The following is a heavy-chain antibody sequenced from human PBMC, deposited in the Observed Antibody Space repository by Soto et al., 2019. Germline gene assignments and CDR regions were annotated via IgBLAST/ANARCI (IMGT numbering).Heavy chain of an antibody. CDR3: ARESGDLHIVVVTAIHYFDY. Sequence: QVQLVESGGGVVQPGRSLRLSCAASGFTFSSYAMHWVRQAPGKGLEWVAVISYDGSNKYYADSVKGRFTISRDNSKNTLYLQMSSLRAEDTAVYYCARESGDLHIVVVTAIHYFDYWGQGTLVTVSS. V-gene: IGHV3-30-3*01. CDR1: GFTFSSYA. D-gene: IGHD2-21*02. J-gene: IGHJ4*02. CDR2: ISYDGSNK.